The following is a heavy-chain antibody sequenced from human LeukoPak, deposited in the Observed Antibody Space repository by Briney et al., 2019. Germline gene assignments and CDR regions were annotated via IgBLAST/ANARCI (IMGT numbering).Heavy chain of an antibody. CDR3: ARDRRHYYYYMDV. V-gene: IGHV1-69*05. J-gene: IGHJ6*03. CDR2: IIPIFGTA. CDR1: GGTFSSYA. Sequence: SVKVSCKASGGTFSSYAISWVRQAPGQGLEWMGRIIPIFGTANYAQKFQGRVTITTDKSTSTAYMELSSLRSEDTAVYYCARDRRHYYYYMDVWGKGTTVTVSS.